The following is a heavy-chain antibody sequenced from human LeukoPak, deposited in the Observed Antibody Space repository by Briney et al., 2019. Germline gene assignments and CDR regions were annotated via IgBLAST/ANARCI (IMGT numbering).Heavy chain of an antibody. CDR3: ASAGIYGDYEYGMDV. J-gene: IGHJ6*02. CDR1: GFTFSDFY. CDR2: ISSSGSTI. D-gene: IGHD4-17*01. Sequence: GGSLRLSCAASGFTFSDFYMSWIRQAPGKGLEWVSYISSSGSTIYYADSVKGRFTISRDNAKNSLYLQMNSLRAEDTAVYYCASAGIYGDYEYGMDVWGQGTTVTVSS. V-gene: IGHV3-11*01.